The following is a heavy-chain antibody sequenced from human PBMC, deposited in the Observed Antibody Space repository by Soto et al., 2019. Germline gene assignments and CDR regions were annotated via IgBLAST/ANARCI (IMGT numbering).Heavy chain of an antibody. CDR1: GYSISSDYY. V-gene: IGHV4-38-2*01. CDR3: ARALVTGSYYYDTSGYKNYFDY. J-gene: IGHJ4*01. D-gene: IGHD3-22*01. Sequence: SETLSLTCAVSGYSISSDYYWCWSRQPPGKGLEWIGTIYHSGSTYYNPSLKSRVTMSLDTSKNQFSLKLSSVTAADTAVYYCARALVTGSYYYDTSGYKNYFDYWGQGTLVTVSS. CDR2: IYHSGST.